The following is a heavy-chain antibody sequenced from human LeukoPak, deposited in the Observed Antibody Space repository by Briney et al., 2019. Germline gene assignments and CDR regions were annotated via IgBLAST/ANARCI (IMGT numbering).Heavy chain of an antibody. CDR2: IRYDGSSK. V-gene: IGHV3-30*02. D-gene: IGHD3-22*01. CDR3: AKVYYGADYYFDY. Sequence: SGGSLRLSCAASGFTFSSYGMHWLRQAPGKGLEGLAFIRYDGSSKYYADSVKGRFTISRDNSKNTLYLQMNSLRAEDTAVYYCAKVYYGADYYFDYWGQGTLVTVSS. J-gene: IGHJ4*02. CDR1: GFTFSSYG.